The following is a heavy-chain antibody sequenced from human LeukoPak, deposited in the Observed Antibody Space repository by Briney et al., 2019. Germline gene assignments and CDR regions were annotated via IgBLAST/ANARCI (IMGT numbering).Heavy chain of an antibody. J-gene: IGHJ4*02. D-gene: IGHD6-19*01. CDR3: AKSAVSVRLGDFDY. CDR2: ISGSGGST. CDR1: KFTFSNYW. V-gene: IGHV3-23*01. Sequence: GGSLRLSCTASKFTFSNYWMNWVRQAPGKGLEWVSAISGSGGSTYYADSVKGRFTISGDNSKNTLYLQMNSLRAEDTAVYYCAKSAVSVRLGDFDYWGQGTLVTVSS.